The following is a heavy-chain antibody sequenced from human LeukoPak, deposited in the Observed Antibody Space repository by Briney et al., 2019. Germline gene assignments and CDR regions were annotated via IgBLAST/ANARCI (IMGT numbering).Heavy chain of an antibody. D-gene: IGHD5-18*01. V-gene: IGHV3-9*01. CDR3: ARGLYSYGPFDY. Sequence: GRSLRLSCAASGFTFDDYAMHWVRQAPGKGLEWVSGISWNSGSIGYADSVKGRFTISRDNAKNSLYLQMNSLRAEDTALYYCARGLYSYGPFDYWGQGTLVTVSS. CDR2: ISWNSGSI. CDR1: GFTFDDYA. J-gene: IGHJ4*02.